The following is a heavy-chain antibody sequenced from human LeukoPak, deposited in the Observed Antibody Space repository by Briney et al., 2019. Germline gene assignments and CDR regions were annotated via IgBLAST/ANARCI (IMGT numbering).Heavy chain of an antibody. CDR2: IYYSGST. Sequence: SETLSLTCTVSGGSISSYYWSWIRQPPGKGLEWIGYIYYSGSTNYNPSLKSRVTISVDTSKNQFSLKLNSVTAADTAVYFCARTTEGGYTYDYFYYYYMDVWGKGTAVTISS. CDR1: GGSISSYY. CDR3: ARTTEGGYTYDYFYYYYMDV. J-gene: IGHJ6*03. V-gene: IGHV4-59*01. D-gene: IGHD5-18*01.